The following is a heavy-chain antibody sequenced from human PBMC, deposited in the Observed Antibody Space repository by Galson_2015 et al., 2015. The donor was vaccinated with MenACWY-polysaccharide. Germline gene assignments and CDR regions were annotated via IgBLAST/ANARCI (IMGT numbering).Heavy chain of an antibody. J-gene: IGHJ4*02. Sequence: QSGAQVKKPGESLQISCKGSGYSFTSYWIGWVRQMPGKGLEWVGIIYPGDSDPRYSPSFQGQVTISADKSISTAYLQWSSLKASDAAMYYCARPLLTGLIDYWGQGTLVTVSS. V-gene: IGHV5-51*01. CDR1: GYSFTSYW. CDR3: ARPLLTGLIDY. CDR2: IYPGDSDP. D-gene: IGHD7-27*01.